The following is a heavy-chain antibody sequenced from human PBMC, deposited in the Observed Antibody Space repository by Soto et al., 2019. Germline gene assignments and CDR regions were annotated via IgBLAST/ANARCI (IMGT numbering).Heavy chain of an antibody. J-gene: IGHJ4*02. D-gene: IGHD2-21*01. CDR3: EHGSLTPDY. Sequence: EVQVLESGGGLVQPGGSLRLSCAASGFTFSSYGMSWVRQAPGKGLEWVSGISGSGGSTYYADSVKGRFTISRDNSKNTLCLQMNSLRSEDTAVYYCEHGSLTPDYWGQGTLVTVSS. CDR2: ISGSGGST. V-gene: IGHV3-23*01. CDR1: GFTFSSYG.